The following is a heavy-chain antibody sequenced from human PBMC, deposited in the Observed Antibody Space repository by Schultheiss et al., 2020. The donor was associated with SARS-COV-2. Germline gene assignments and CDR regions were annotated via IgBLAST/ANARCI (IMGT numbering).Heavy chain of an antibody. CDR1: GFTFSSYW. D-gene: IGHD3-10*01. Sequence: GGSLRLSCAASGFTFSSYWMHWVRQAPGKGLEWVAVIWYDGSNKYYADSVKGRFTISRDNSKNTLYLQMNSLRAEDTAVYYCAKDLSVTAVGTGETIDYWGQGTLVTVSS. CDR3: AKDLSVTAVGTGETIDY. V-gene: IGHV3-33*06. CDR2: IWYDGSNK. J-gene: IGHJ4*02.